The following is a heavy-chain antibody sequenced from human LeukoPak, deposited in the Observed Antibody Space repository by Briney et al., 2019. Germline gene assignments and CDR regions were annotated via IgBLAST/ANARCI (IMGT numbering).Heavy chain of an antibody. CDR1: GFTFSSYA. D-gene: IGHD2-15*01. Sequence: GGSLRLSCAASGFTFSSYAMHWVRQAPGKGLEWVAVISYDGSNKYYADSVKGRFTISRDNSKNTLYLQMNSLRAEDTAVYYCARDDRLLVVAATRSAFDIWGQGTMVTVSS. CDR2: ISYDGSNK. J-gene: IGHJ3*02. V-gene: IGHV3-30-3*01. CDR3: ARDDRLLVVAATRSAFDI.